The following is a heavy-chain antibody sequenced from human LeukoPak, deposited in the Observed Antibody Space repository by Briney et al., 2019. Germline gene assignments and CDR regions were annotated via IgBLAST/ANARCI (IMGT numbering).Heavy chain of an antibody. J-gene: IGHJ6*02. D-gene: IGHD4-17*01. CDR2: IYSGGST. CDR1: GFTVSSNY. V-gene: IGHV3-66*01. CDR3: ARDPRSSGDLYYYYYYGMDV. Sequence: GGSLRLSCAASGFTVSSNYMSWVRQAPGKGLEWVSVIYSGGSTYYADSVKGRFTISRDKSKNTLYLQMNSLRAEDTAVYYCARDPRSSGDLYYYYYYGMDVWGQGTTVTVSS.